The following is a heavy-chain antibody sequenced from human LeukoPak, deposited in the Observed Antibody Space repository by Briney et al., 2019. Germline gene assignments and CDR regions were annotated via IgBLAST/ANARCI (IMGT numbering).Heavy chain of an antibody. CDR1: GYSISSGYY. J-gene: IGHJ4*02. CDR3: ARGGVLKSVDY. CDR2: IYHSGST. D-gene: IGHD3-16*01. V-gene: IGHV4-38-2*02. Sequence: GSLSLTCTVSGYSISSGYYWGWIRQSPGKGLEWIASIYHSGSTYYNPSLKSRVTISVDTSKNQFSLRLSSVTAADTAVYYCARGGVLKSVDYWGQGTLVAVSS.